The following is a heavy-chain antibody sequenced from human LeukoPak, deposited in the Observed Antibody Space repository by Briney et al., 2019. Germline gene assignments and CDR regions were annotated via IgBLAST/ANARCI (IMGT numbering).Heavy chain of an antibody. CDR2: INPNSGGT. CDR3: ARHCSSTSCQHDDAFDI. J-gene: IGHJ3*02. CDR1: GYTFTCYY. D-gene: IGHD2-2*01. Sequence: ASVKVSCKASGYTFTCYYMYWVRQAPGQGLEWMGWINPNSGGTNYAQKFQGWVTMTRDTSISTAYMELSRLRSDDTAVYYCARHCSSTSCQHDDAFDIWGQGTMVTVSS. V-gene: IGHV1-2*04.